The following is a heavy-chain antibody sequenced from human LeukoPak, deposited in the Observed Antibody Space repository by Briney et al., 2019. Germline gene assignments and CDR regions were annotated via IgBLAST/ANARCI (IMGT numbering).Heavy chain of an antibody. Sequence: SETLSLTCIVSGGSFSGNYWIWIRQPPGKGLEWIGYIHYSGSTNYNPSLKSRVTIFIDTSENQISLRLSSVTAADTAVYYCAREGDGGHAALDYWGRGTLVTVSS. V-gene: IGHV4-59*01. CDR1: GGSFSGNY. D-gene: IGHD4-23*01. J-gene: IGHJ4*02. CDR3: AREGDGGHAALDY. CDR2: IHYSGST.